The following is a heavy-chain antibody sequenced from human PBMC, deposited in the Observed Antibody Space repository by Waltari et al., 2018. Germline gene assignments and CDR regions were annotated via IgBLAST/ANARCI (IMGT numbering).Heavy chain of an antibody. Sequence: EVQVVESGGGLVQPGGSLKLSCATPGFRFSGPTIHWVRQTSGKGLEWVGRIRRQPYNYATAYSASVKGRFTISRDDSKNTAYLQMNNLMTEDTAVYYCSGGEVTGTDFWGQGTLVTVSS. D-gene: IGHD6-19*01. CDR1: GFRFSGPT. J-gene: IGHJ4*02. CDR2: IRRQPYNYAT. CDR3: SGGEVTGTDF. V-gene: IGHV3-73*01.